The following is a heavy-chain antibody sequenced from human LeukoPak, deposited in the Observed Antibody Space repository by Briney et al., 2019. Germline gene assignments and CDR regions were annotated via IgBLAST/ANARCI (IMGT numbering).Heavy chain of an antibody. CDR1: GLNFDDSA. J-gene: IGHJ4*02. CDR3: AKESGKFDY. CDR2: ISADGGST. Sequence: GGSLRLSCVASGLNFDDSAMHWVRQAQGKGLEWVSLISADGGSTFSADSVKGRFSISRDNSKNSLYLQMNSLRSEDTAMYYCAKESGKFDYWGQGTLVAVSS. V-gene: IGHV3-43*02.